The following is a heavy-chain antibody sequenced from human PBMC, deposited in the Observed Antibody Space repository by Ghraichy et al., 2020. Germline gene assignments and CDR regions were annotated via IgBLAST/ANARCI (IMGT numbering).Heavy chain of an antibody. V-gene: IGHV3-30*02. CDR3: AKDQGYGSGSYHRAMVDY. CDR1: GFTFSSYG. J-gene: IGHJ4*02. CDR2: IRYDGSNK. D-gene: IGHD3-10*01. Sequence: GGSLRLSCAASGFTFSSYGMHWVRQAPGKGLEWVAFIRYDGSNKYYADSVKGRFTISRDNSKNTLYLQMNSLRAEDTAVYYCAKDQGYGSGSYHRAMVDYWGQGTLVTVSS.